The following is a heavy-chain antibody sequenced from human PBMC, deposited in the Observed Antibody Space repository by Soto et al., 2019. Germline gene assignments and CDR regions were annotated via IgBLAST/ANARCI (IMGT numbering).Heavy chain of an antibody. Sequence: EVQLVESGGGLVQPGGSLRLSCAASGFTFSSYEMNWVRQAPGKGLEWVSYISSSGSTIYYADSVKGRFTISRDNAKNSLYLQMNSLRAEDTAVYYCARVGMPVQSGMDVWGQGTTVTVSS. V-gene: IGHV3-48*03. CDR1: GFTFSSYE. J-gene: IGHJ6*02. D-gene: IGHD2-2*01. CDR3: ARVGMPVQSGMDV. CDR2: ISSSGSTI.